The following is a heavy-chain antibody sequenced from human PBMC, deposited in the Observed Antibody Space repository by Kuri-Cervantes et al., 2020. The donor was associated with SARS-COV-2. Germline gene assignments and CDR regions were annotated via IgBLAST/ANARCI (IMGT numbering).Heavy chain of an antibody. CDR2: ISGSGGST. V-gene: IGHV3-23*01. Sequence: ETLSLTCAASGFTFSSYAMSWVRQAPGKGLEWVSAISGSGGSTYYADSVKGRFTISRDNSKNTLYLQMNSLRAEDTAVYYCAKAGPDFWSGYYIDYWGQGTLVTVSS. CDR1: GFTFSSYA. CDR3: AKAGPDFWSGYYIDY. D-gene: IGHD3-3*01. J-gene: IGHJ4*02.